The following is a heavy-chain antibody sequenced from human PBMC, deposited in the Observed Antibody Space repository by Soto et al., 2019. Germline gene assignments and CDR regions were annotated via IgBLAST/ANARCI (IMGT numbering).Heavy chain of an antibody. CDR2: INPSGGST. CDR3: ARVRRLYYFDY. Sequence: ASVKVSCKASGYTFTSYYMHWVRQAPGQGLEWMGIINPSGGSTSYAQKFQGRVTMTRDTSTSTVYMELGSLRSEDTAVYYCARVRRLYYFDYWGQGTLVTVSS. V-gene: IGHV1-46*01. CDR1: GYTFTSYY. D-gene: IGHD5-12*01. J-gene: IGHJ4*02.